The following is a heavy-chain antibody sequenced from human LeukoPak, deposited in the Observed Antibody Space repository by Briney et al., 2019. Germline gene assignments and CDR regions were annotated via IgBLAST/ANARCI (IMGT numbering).Heavy chain of an antibody. Sequence: PGGSLRLSCAASGFTFSSYAMSWVRQAPGKGLEWVSAISGSGGSTYYADSVKGRFTISRDNSKDSLYVQMNSLRAEDTAVYYCSRESRPAALDYWGQGTLVTVSS. V-gene: IGHV3-23*01. CDR1: GFTFSSYA. CDR3: SRESRPAALDY. D-gene: IGHD2-2*01. CDR2: ISGSGGST. J-gene: IGHJ4*02.